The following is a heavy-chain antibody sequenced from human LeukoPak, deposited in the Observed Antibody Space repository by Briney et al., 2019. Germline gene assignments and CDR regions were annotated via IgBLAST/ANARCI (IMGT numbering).Heavy chain of an antibody. CDR3: AREIYGRFDY. D-gene: IGHD2-2*02. V-gene: IGHV1-18*01. Sequence: ASVEVSCKASGYTFTTYGISWVRQAPGQGLEWMGWINPYSGNTKYAQNFQDRVSMTTDTSTSTAYMELRSLRSGDTAVYYCAREIYGRFDYWGQGTLVTVSS. CDR1: GYTFTTYG. CDR2: INPYSGNT. J-gene: IGHJ4*02.